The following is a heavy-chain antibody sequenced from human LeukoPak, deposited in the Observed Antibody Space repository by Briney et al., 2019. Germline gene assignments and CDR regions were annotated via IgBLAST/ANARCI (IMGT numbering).Heavy chain of an antibody. Sequence: SETLSLTCTVSGGSISSYYWSWIRQPPGKGLEWIGYIYYSGSTYYNPSLKSRVTISVDTSKNQFSLKLGSVTAADTAVYYCARVASTVTSPSFDYWGQGTLVTVSS. CDR2: IYYSGST. J-gene: IGHJ4*02. CDR1: GGSISSYY. V-gene: IGHV4-30-4*01. D-gene: IGHD4-17*01. CDR3: ARVASTVTSPSFDY.